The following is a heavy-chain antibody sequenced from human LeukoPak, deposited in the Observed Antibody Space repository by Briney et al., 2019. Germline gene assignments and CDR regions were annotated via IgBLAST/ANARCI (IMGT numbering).Heavy chain of an antibody. Sequence: PSETLSLTCTVSGVSISSDYWSWIRQPPGKGLEWIGYIYYSGSTNYNPSLKSRVTISVDTSKNQFSLKLSSVTAAVTAVYYCARYSSGWFYFDYWGQGTLVTVSS. J-gene: IGHJ4*02. CDR3: ARYSSGWFYFDY. CDR1: GVSISSDY. D-gene: IGHD6-19*01. CDR2: IYYSGST. V-gene: IGHV4-59*01.